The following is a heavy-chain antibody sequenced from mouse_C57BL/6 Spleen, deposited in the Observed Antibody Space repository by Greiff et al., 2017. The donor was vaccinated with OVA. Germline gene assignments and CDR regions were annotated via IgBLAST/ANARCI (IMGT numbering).Heavy chain of an antibody. CDR3: ARGAPYYSMDF. CDR2: INPGSGGT. J-gene: IGHJ4*01. Sequence: VQGVESGAELVRPGTSVKVSCKASGYAFTNYLIEWVKQRPGQGLEWIGVINPGSGGTTYNEKFKGKATLTADKSSSTAYMQLSSLTSEDSAVYFCARGAPYYSMDFWGPGTSVTVSS. V-gene: IGHV1-54*01. CDR1: GYAFTNYL.